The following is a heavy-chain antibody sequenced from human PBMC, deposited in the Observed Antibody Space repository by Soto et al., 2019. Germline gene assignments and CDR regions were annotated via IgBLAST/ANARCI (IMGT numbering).Heavy chain of an antibody. V-gene: IGHV5-51*01. Sequence: GESLKISCKGSGYSFTSYWIAWVRQMPGKGLEWMAIINPGDSETKYSPSFQGQVTISADKSINTAFLQWGSLKASDTAMYYCARRATYYDILSGYYFDYWGQGTQVTVSS. CDR3: ARRATYYDILSGYYFDY. J-gene: IGHJ4*02. CDR1: GYSFTSYW. CDR2: INPGDSET. D-gene: IGHD3-9*01.